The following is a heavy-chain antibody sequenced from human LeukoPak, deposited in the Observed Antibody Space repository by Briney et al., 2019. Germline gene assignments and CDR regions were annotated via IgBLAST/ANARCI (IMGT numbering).Heavy chain of an antibody. CDR1: GGSFSGYY. D-gene: IGHD3-10*01. CDR3: ARGQQVLLWFGDRQNWFDP. Sequence: SETLSLTCAVYGGSFSGYYWSWIRQPPGKGLEWIGEINHSGSTNYNPSLKSRVTISVDTSKNQFSLKLSSVTAADTAVYYCARGQQVLLWFGDRQNWFDPWGQGTLVTVSS. CDR2: INHSGST. J-gene: IGHJ5*02. V-gene: IGHV4-34*01.